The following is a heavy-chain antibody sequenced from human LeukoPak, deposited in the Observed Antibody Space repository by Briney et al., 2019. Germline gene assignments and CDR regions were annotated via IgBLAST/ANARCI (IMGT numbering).Heavy chain of an antibody. CDR3: ATSRSYGSGSYYKGDFDY. J-gene: IGHJ4*02. D-gene: IGHD3-10*01. V-gene: IGHV3-23*01. CDR2: ISGSGGST. Sequence: PGGSLRLSCAASRFTFDTYAMSWVRQAPGKGLEWVSAISGSGGSTYYADSVKGRFTISRDNSKNTLYLQMNSLRAEDTAVYYCATSRSYGSGSYYKGDFDYWGQGTLVTVSS. CDR1: RFTFDTYA.